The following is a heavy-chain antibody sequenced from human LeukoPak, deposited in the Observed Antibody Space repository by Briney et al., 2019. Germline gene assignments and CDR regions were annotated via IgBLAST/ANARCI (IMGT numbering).Heavy chain of an antibody. Sequence: GGSLRLSCTASGFTFSSYGMHWVCQAPGKGLEWVTFIYNDGSQEYYADSVKGRFSISRDNSKNTLYLQMNSLRDKDTAIYYCARNVNHWNHVDCWGQGTRVTVSS. CDR1: GFTFSSYG. V-gene: IGHV3-33*01. D-gene: IGHD1-1*01. CDR2: IYNDGSQE. CDR3: ARNVNHWNHVDC. J-gene: IGHJ4*02.